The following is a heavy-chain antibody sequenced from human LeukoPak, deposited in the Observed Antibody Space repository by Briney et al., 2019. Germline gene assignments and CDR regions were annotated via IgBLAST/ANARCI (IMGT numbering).Heavy chain of an antibody. J-gene: IGHJ3*02. D-gene: IGHD4-23*01. Sequence: PSETLSLTCAVYGGSFSGYYWSWIRQPPGKGLEWIGEINHSGSTNYNPSLKSRVTISVDTSKNQFSLKLSSVTAADTAVYYCARDYGGNSAAFDIWGQGTMVTVSS. CDR2: INHSGST. V-gene: IGHV4-34*01. CDR1: GGSFSGYY. CDR3: ARDYGGNSAAFDI.